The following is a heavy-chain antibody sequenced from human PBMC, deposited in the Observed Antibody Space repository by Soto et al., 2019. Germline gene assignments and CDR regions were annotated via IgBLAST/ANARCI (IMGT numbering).Heavy chain of an antibody. J-gene: IGHJ5*02. Sequence: QVQLKESGPGLVKTSETLSLTCTVSGDSISSSSFFWGWVRQPPGTGLEWIGRILHSGSSHHNPSVKSRVTISGDASKNQVALKMNSVTAADTAVYYCARPPPLMASGTNNWFDPWGQGTLVTVSS. CDR2: ILHSGSS. CDR1: GDSISSSSFF. CDR3: ARPPPLMASGTNNWFDP. V-gene: IGHV4-39*01. D-gene: IGHD1-1*01.